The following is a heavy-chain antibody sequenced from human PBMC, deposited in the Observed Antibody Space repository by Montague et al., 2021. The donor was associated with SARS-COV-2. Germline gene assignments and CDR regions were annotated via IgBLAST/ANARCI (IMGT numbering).Heavy chain of an antibody. V-gene: IGHV4-39*01. CDR2: NYYSGST. Sequence: SETLSLTCTVSGASISSRSYYWVWIRQPPGKGLDWIVFNYYSGSTYYNPTLKSRVTISVDTSKNQFSLKLISVTVTDTAVYYCARGTKRVFTYDYDSTGYASDYWGQGTMVTVSS. D-gene: IGHD3-22*01. J-gene: IGHJ4*02. CDR1: GASISSRSYY. CDR3: ARGTKRVFTYDYDSTGYASDY.